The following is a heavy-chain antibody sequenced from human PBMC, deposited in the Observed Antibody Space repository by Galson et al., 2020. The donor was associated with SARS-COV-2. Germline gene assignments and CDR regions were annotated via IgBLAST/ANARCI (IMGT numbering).Heavy chain of an antibody. V-gene: IGHV3-74*01. J-gene: IGHJ4*02. CDR2: IYREGSST. Sequence: GGSLRLSCAASGFTFSSYWMHRVRQAPGKGLVWVSRIYREGSSTSYADSVKGRFTISGDNAKNTLYLQMNSLRAEDTAVYYCARGDMGNDYFDYWGQGTLVTVSS. D-gene: IGHD7-27*01. CDR1: GFTFSSYW. CDR3: ARGDMGNDYFDY.